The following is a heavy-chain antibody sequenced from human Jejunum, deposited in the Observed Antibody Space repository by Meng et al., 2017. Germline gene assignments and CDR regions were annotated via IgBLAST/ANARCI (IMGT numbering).Heavy chain of an antibody. CDR3: ARGNGWHDY. Sequence: QVLLQDSGPVRVKPSETLSLTCTVSSASMNPYYWSWIRKPPGKGLEWIGYIHYSGSTDYNPSLQSRLTISVDTSKNHFSLKLMSVTAADTAVYYCARGNGWHDYWGQGTLVTVSS. CDR2: IHYSGST. D-gene: IGHD6-19*01. V-gene: IGHV4-59*01. CDR1: SASMNPYY. J-gene: IGHJ4*02.